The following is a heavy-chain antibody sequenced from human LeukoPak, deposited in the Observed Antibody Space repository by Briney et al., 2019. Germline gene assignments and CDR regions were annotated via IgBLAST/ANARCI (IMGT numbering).Heavy chain of an antibody. CDR1: GGSFSDYY. CDR3: ASDTVAGTG. D-gene: IGHD6-19*01. V-gene: IGHV4-34*01. CDR2: INHSGIT. J-gene: IGHJ4*02. Sequence: PSETLSLTCAVFGGSFSDYYWSSIRQPPGKGLEWIGEINHSGITNYNPSLKSRVTISADTSKNQFSLKLSSVTAADTSVYYCASDTVAGTGWGQGTLVIVSS.